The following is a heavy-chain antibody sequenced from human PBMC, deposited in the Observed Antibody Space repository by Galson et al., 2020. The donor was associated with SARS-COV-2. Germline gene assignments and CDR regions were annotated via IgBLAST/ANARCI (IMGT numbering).Heavy chain of an antibody. Sequence: GGSLRLSCAASGFTFSSYGLHWVRQAPGKGLEWVAFIRYDGSKKYYADSVKGRFTISRDNSKNTLYLQMHSLRAEDTAVYYCAKDQYYYDSSDYPVFDYWGQGTLVTVSS. V-gene: IGHV3-30*02. J-gene: IGHJ4*02. CDR1: GFTFSSYG. D-gene: IGHD3-22*01. CDR2: IRYDGSKK. CDR3: AKDQYYYDSSDYPVFDY.